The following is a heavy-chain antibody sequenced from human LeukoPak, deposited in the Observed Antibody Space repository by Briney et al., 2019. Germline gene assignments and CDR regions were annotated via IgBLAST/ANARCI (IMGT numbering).Heavy chain of an antibody. CDR2: IYYSGST. Sequence: SSETLSLTCTVSGYSISSGYYWGWIRQPPGKGLEWIGSIYYSGSTYYNPSLQSRVTMSVDTSKNQFSLKLSSVTAADTAVYYCARPLVRGVITGVFDYWGQGTLVTVSS. J-gene: IGHJ4*02. CDR1: GYSISSGYY. CDR3: ARPLVRGVITGVFDY. V-gene: IGHV4-38-2*02. D-gene: IGHD3-10*01.